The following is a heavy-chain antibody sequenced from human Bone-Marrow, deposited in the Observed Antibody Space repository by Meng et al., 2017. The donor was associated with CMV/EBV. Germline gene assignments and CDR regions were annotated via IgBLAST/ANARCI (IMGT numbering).Heavy chain of an antibody. D-gene: IGHD5-24*01. V-gene: IGHV3-21*01. CDR2: ISSSSSYI. CDR3: ARDREDGYNPEYYSMDV. J-gene: IGHJ6*02. Sequence: GESPKIPCAASGFPFSRYSMNWVRQAPGKGLEWVSSISSSSSYIYYADSVKGRFTIPRDNAKNSLYLQMNSLRAEDTAVYYYARDREDGYNPEYYSMDVWGQGTTVTVSS. CDR1: GFPFSRYS.